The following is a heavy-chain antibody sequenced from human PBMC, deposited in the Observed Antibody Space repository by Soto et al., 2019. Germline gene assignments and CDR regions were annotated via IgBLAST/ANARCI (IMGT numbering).Heavy chain of an antibody. Sequence: EVQLVESGGGLVPPGGSLRLSCSASGFSISGYALNWVRQAPGKGPEWVSYISSSSSAIDYAGSVKGRFSISRDTGKNSLYLQMNSLRAEDTAVYYCARDLSRGSTFYYYRDVWGKGTTVTVSS. J-gene: IGHJ6*03. CDR1: GFSISGYA. CDR3: ARDLSRGSTFYYYRDV. CDR2: ISSSSSAI. V-gene: IGHV3-48*01. D-gene: IGHD3-22*01.